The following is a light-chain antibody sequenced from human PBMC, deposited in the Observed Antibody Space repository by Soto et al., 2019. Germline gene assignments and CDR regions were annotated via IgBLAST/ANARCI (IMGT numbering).Light chain of an antibody. CDR2: GAS. CDR1: QSVSSN. CDR3: QQYGSSLWT. V-gene: IGKV3-20*01. Sequence: EIVLTQSPGTLSLSPGERATLSFRASQSVSSNLARYQQRPGQAPRLLIYGASSRATGIPDRFSGSGSGTDFTLTISRLEPEDFAVYYCQQYGSSLWTFGQGTKVDIK. J-gene: IGKJ1*01.